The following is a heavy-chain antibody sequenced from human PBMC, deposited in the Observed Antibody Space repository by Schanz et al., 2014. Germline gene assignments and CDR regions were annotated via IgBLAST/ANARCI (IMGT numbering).Heavy chain of an antibody. D-gene: IGHD3-10*01. J-gene: IGHJ6*02. Sequence: EVQLVESGGGLVKPGGSLRLSCAASTSIFNHAWMSWVRQAPGKGLVWVSAISGGGGTTYYTDSVKGRFTISRDNSKSTLYLQMNSLRAEDTAVYYCAKDGPGGSGSYSADGGMDVWGQGTTVTVSS. V-gene: IGHV3-23*04. CDR2: ISGGGGTT. CDR1: TSIFNHAW. CDR3: AKDGPGGSGSYSADGGMDV.